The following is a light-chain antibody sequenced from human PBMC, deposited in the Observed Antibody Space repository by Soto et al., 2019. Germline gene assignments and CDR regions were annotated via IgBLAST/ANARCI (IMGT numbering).Light chain of an antibody. J-gene: IGLJ1*01. V-gene: IGLV1-51*01. CDR3: GTWDSSLSADV. CDR1: RSNIGNNY. Sequence: QSVLTQPPSVSAAPGQKVTISCSGSRSNIGNNYVSWYQQFPGTAPRVLIYDNDKRPSRIPDRFSGSKSGTSATLDITGLQTGDEADYYCGTWDSSLSADVFGTGTKVTVL. CDR2: DND.